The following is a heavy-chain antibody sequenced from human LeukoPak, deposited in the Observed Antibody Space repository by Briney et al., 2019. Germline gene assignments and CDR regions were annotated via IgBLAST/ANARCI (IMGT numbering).Heavy chain of an antibody. CDR3: ARDRGGNDYVGLNWFDP. D-gene: IGHD4-17*01. CDR2: IDHSGST. V-gene: IGHV4-34*01. CDR1: GGSFSGYY. J-gene: IGHJ5*02. Sequence: PSETLSLTCAVYGGSFSGYYWSWIRQPPGKGLEWIGEIDHSGSTNYNPSLKSRVTISVDTSKNQFSLKLSSVTAADTAVYYCARDRGGNDYVGLNWFDPWGQGTLVTVSS.